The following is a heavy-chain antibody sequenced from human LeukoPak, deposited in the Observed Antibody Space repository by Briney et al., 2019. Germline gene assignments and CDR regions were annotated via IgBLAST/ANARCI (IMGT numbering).Heavy chain of an antibody. V-gene: IGHV4-38-2*01. Sequence: SETLSLTCAVSGYSISSGYYWGWIRPPPGKGLEWIGSIYHSGSTYYNPSLKSRVTISVDTSKNQFSLKLSSVTAADTAVYYCAVNIVVVPAASFDYWGQGTPVTVSS. D-gene: IGHD2-2*01. CDR2: IYHSGST. J-gene: IGHJ4*02. CDR3: AVNIVVVPAASFDY. CDR1: GYSISSGYY.